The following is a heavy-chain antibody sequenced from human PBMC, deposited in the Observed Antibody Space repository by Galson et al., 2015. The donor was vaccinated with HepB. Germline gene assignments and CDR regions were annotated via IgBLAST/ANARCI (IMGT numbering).Heavy chain of an antibody. V-gene: IGHV3-23*01. CDR2: ISGSGNGK. D-gene: IGHD1/OR15-1a*01. CDR1: GFTFRSSA. Sequence: SLRLSCAASGFTFRSSAMSWVRQAPGKGLQWVSGISGSGNGKYYADSVKGRFTISRDNFKNTLYLQMNSLRAEDTALYYCAKETNFFDPRGQGTLVTVSS. CDR3: AKETNFFDP. J-gene: IGHJ5*02.